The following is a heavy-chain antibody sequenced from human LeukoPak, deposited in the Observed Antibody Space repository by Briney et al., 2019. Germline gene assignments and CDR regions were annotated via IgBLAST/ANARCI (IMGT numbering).Heavy chain of an antibody. V-gene: IGHV1-69*04. Sequence: SVKVSCEASGGTFSSYAISWVRQAPGQGLEWMGRIIPILGIANYAQKFQGRVTITADKSTSTAYMGLSSLRSEDTAVYYCARDCSGGSCYRYWGQGTLVTVSS. D-gene: IGHD2-15*01. CDR3: ARDCSGGSCYRY. J-gene: IGHJ4*02. CDR1: GGTFSSYA. CDR2: IIPILGIA.